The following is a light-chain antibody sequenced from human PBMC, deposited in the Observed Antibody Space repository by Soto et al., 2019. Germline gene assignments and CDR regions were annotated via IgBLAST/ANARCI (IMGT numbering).Light chain of an antibody. CDR1: NSNIANNY. CDR3: GTWDRNLRSYV. Sequence: QSVLTQPRSVSAAPGQKVTISCSGSNSNIANNYVSWYQHLPGTAPRLLIYDDHKRPSGIPDRFSGSKSGTSATLGITALQTGDEADYFCGTWDRNLRSYVFAPGTKVTVL. J-gene: IGLJ1*01. V-gene: IGLV1-51*01. CDR2: DDH.